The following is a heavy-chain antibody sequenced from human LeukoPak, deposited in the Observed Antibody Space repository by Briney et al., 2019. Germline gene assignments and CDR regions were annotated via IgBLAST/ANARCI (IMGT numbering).Heavy chain of an antibody. D-gene: IGHD3-10*01. J-gene: IGHJ4*02. CDR1: GFTFSSYA. CDR3: AKGGGSGSYSRIDY. CDR2: ISGSGGRT. V-gene: IGHV3-23*01. Sequence: GGSLRLSCAASGFTFSSYAMSWVRQAPGKGLDWVSSISGSGGRTYYADSAKGRSTISRDNSKNTLYLQMNTLRVDDTAEYYCAKGGGSGSYSRIDYWGQGTLVTVSS.